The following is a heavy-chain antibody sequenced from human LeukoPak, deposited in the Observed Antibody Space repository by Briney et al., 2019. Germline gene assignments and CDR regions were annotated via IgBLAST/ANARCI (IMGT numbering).Heavy chain of an antibody. J-gene: IGHJ4*02. Sequence: SETLSLTCAVSGGSFSGYYWNWIRQPPGNGLEWIGEINPSGGTNYSPSLKSRVTISVDTSTNQFSLKVTSVTAADTAVYYCAREEGDYESPYFDYWGQGTLVTVSS. CDR2: INPSGGT. D-gene: IGHD4-17*01. CDR1: GGSFSGYY. CDR3: AREEGDYESPYFDY. V-gene: IGHV4-34*01.